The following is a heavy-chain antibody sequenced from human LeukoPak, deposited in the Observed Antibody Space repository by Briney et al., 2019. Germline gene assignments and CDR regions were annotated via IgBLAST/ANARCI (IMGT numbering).Heavy chain of an antibody. CDR2: VSGTTGST. V-gene: IGHV3-23*01. J-gene: IGHJ4*02. CDR1: GFTFSSYA. D-gene: IGHD3-22*01. Sequence: GGSLRLSCAASGFTFSSYAMNWVRQVPGKGLEWVSGVSGTTGSTFYADSVKGRFTISRDNSKNTLSLRMSSLRAEDTAVYYCAKAVYDYDSSGYSNWGQGTLVTVSS. CDR3: AKAVYDYDSSGYSN.